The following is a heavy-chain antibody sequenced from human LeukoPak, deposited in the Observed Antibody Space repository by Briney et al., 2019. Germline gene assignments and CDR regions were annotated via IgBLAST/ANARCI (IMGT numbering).Heavy chain of an antibody. D-gene: IGHD6-13*01. CDR2: IYPGDSDT. CDR1: GYGFTSYW. V-gene: IGHV5-51*01. Sequence: GAALQISCKGSGYGFTSYWIGWVRRMPGKGRGWMGIIYPGDSDTRYSPAFQGQVTISADKSISTAYLQWSSLKASDTAMYYCATTTGYSSSGPSYWGQGTLVTVSS. CDR3: ATTTGYSSSGPSY. J-gene: IGHJ4*02.